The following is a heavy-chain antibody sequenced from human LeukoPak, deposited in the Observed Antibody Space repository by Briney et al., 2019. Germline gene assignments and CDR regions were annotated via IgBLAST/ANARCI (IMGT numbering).Heavy chain of an antibody. CDR2: IYTSGST. D-gene: IGHD5-18*01. CDR1: GGSISSYY. Sequence: SETLSLTCTVSGGSISSYYWSWIRQPAGKGLEWIGRIYTSGSTNYNPTLKCRVTMSIDTSKNQFSVKLSSVTAADTAVYYCARDIRGYSYGYSFDYWGQGTLVTVSS. V-gene: IGHV4-4*07. CDR3: ARDIRGYSYGYSFDY. J-gene: IGHJ4*02.